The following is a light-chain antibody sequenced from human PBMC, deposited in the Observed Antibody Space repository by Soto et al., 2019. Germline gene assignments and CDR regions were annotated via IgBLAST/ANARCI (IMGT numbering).Light chain of an antibody. Sequence: VLTQSPGTLSLSPGDTAALSCGASQGLSNNFLAWYQQKPGQAPRLLISGASSSATGIPDRFSGSGSGTDFTRTIARVEPEDFAVYYCQQYATSPLTFGGGTKVEIK. J-gene: IGKJ4*01. CDR3: QQYATSPLT. CDR2: GAS. V-gene: IGKV3-20*01. CDR1: QGLSNNF.